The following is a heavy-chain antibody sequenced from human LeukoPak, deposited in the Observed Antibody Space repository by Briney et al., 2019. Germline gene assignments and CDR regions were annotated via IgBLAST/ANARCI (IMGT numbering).Heavy chain of an antibody. D-gene: IGHD3-22*01. J-gene: IGHJ5*02. CDR3: ARVTYDSSGYRQNWFDP. CDR2: TYYRSKWYN. V-gene: IGHV6-1*01. Sequence: SQTLSLTCVISGDSVSSNSAAWNWIRQSPSRGLEWLGRTYYRSKWYNDYAVSVKSRITINPDTSKNRFSLQLNSVTPEDTAVYYCARVTYDSSGYRQNWFDPWGQGTQVTVSS. CDR1: GDSVSSNSAA.